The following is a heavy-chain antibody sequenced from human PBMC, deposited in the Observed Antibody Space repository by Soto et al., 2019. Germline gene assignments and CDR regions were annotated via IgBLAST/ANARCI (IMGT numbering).Heavy chain of an antibody. V-gene: IGHV1-46*01. CDR2: INPSGGST. CDR1: GYTFTSYY. J-gene: IGHJ4*02. Sequence: QVQLVQSGAEVKKPGASVKVSCKASGYTFTSYYMHWVRQAPGQGLEWMGIINPSGGSTSYAQKFQGRVTMTSDTSTSTVYMELSSLRSEDTAVYYCARDPTAEYDILTGYYSHFDYWGQGTLVTVSS. CDR3: ARDPTAEYDILTGYYSHFDY. D-gene: IGHD3-9*01.